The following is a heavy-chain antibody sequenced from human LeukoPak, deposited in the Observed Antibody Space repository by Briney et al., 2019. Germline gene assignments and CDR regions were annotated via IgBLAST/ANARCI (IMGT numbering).Heavy chain of an antibody. CDR3: VKFRGIQHYNYHMDV. CDR2: LTGSGGNT. D-gene: IGHD3-10*01. CDR1: GFTFSSHA. V-gene: IGHV3-23*01. J-gene: IGHJ6*03. Sequence: PGGSLRLSCAASGFTFSSHAMSWVRQGPGKGLEWVSCLTGSGGNTYYADSVKGRFTISRDNPKNTLSLQMNSLRAEDAAVYYCVKFRGIQHYNYHMDVWGKGTTVTVSS.